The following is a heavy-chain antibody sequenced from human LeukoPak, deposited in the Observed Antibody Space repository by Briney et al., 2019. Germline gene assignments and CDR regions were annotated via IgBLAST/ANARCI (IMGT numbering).Heavy chain of an antibody. Sequence: PSETLSLTCTVARVSINDYYWTWIRQPPGKGLEWIGYVSSTGNTNSNPSLRSQVSMSIDASKKQFSLRLNSVTAADTAVYYCARPYYGHSVGDAYDVWGQGTLVTVSS. J-gene: IGHJ3*01. CDR2: VSSTGNT. CDR3: ARPYYGHSVGDAYDV. D-gene: IGHD4-17*01. CDR1: RVSINDYY. V-gene: IGHV4-59*01.